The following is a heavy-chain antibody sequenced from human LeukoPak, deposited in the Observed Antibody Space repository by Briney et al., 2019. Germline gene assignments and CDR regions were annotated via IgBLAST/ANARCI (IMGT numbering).Heavy chain of an antibody. CDR2: IIPILGIA. D-gene: IGHD3-22*01. Sequence: GASVTVSCKASGGTFSSYAISWVRQAPGQGLEWMGRIIPILGIANYAQKFQGRVTITADKSTSTAYMELSSLRSEDTAVYYCATPYYYDSSGYYQNDAFDIWGQGTMVTVSS. CDR3: ATPYYYDSSGYYQNDAFDI. J-gene: IGHJ3*02. CDR1: GGTFSSYA. V-gene: IGHV1-69*04.